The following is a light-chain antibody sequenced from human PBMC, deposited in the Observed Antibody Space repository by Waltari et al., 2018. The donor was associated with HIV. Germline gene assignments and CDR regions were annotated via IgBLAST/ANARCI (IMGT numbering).Light chain of an antibody. J-gene: IGKJ1*01. V-gene: IGKV3-15*01. Sequence: EIVMTQSPATLSVYPGERATLSCRASQSGSSHLAWYQQKPGQAPRLLIYGASTRATGIPARFSGSGSGTEFTLTISSLQSEDFAVYYCQHWETFGQGTKVEIK. CDR3: QHWET. CDR2: GAS. CDR1: QSGSSH.